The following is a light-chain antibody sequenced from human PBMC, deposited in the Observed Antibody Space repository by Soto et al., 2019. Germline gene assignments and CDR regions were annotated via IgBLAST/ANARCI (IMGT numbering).Light chain of an antibody. Sequence: QSALTQPRSVSGSPGQSVTISCTGTNSDIGGYNYVSWYQQHPGKAPKVMNYDVSRRPSGVPDRFSGSKSGNTASLTISGLQAEDEADYYCCSYAGRYNFWVFGGGTKLTVL. CDR1: NSDIGGYNY. CDR3: CSYAGRYNFWV. CDR2: DVS. J-gene: IGLJ3*02. V-gene: IGLV2-11*01.